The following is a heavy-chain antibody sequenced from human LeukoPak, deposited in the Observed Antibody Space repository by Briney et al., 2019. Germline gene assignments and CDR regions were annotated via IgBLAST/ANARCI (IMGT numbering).Heavy chain of an antibody. D-gene: IGHD1-26*01. CDR1: GGSISSGDYY. CDR3: ARGESGWAYYFDY. CDR2: IYYSGST. Sequence: PSETLSLTCTVSGGSISSGDYYWSWIRQPPGKGLEWIGYIYYSGSTYYNPSLKSRVTISVDTSKNQFSLKLSSVTAADTAVYYCARGESGWAYYFDYWGQGTLVTVSS. V-gene: IGHV4-30-4*08. J-gene: IGHJ4*02.